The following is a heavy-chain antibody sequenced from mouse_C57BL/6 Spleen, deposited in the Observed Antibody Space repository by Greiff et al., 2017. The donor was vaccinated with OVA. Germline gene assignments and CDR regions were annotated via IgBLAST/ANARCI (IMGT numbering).Heavy chain of an antibody. V-gene: IGHV3-6*01. Sequence: EVKLMESGPGLVKPSQSLSLTCSVTGYSITSGYYWNWIRQFPGNKLEWMGYISYDGSNNYNPSLKNRISITRETAKNQFVLKLNSVTTEDTATYYCARESPYGNSLYAMDYWGQGTSVTVSS. CDR2: ISYDGSN. CDR3: ARESPYGNSLYAMDY. J-gene: IGHJ4*01. D-gene: IGHD2-1*01. CDR1: GYSITSGYY.